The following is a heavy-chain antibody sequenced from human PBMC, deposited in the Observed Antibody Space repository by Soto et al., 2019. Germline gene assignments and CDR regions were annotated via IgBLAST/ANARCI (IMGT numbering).Heavy chain of an antibody. CDR2: IIPILGIA. CDR3: AGEKVILGTYGMDV. CDR1: GGTFSSYT. J-gene: IGHJ6*02. D-gene: IGHD2-15*01. V-gene: IGHV1-69*08. Sequence: QVQLVQSGAEVKKPGSSVKVSCKASGGTFSSYTISWVRQAPGQGLEWMGRIIPILGIADYAQNFQGRVTITADKSTSTAYMERSSLSSGDTAVYYCAGEKVILGTYGMDVWGQGTTVTVSS.